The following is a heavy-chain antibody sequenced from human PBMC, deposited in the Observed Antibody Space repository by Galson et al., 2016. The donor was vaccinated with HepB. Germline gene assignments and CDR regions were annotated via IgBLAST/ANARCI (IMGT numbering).Heavy chain of an antibody. CDR2: IDTSDSYT. V-gene: IGHV5-10-1*01. J-gene: IGHJ4*02. CDR3: ARHRYYYASSGYHYALGY. Sequence: QSGAEVTKPGESLRISCTGSGSSFTSYWISWVRQMPGTGLEWMGRIDTSDSYTNYTPSFQGHATISADKSMSTAYLQWSSLKASDTAMYYCARHRYYYASSGYHYALGYWGQGTLVTVSS. D-gene: IGHD3-22*01. CDR1: GSSFTSYW.